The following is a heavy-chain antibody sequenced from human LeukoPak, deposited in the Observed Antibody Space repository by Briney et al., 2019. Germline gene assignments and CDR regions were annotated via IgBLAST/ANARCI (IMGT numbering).Heavy chain of an antibody. D-gene: IGHD2-15*01. J-gene: IGHJ6*02. Sequence: ASVKVSCKASGYTLRDYYIYWVRQAPGQGLEWLGWLNPHSGGTNYAQKFQGRVTLTSDTSISTAYIELSLLTSDDTAIYYCARGLRIINGLDVWGQGTTVIVSS. V-gene: IGHV1-2*02. CDR3: ARGLRIINGLDV. CDR1: GYTLRDYY. CDR2: LNPHSGGT.